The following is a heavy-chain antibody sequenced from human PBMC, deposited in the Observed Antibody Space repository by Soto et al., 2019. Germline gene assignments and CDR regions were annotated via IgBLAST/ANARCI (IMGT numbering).Heavy chain of an antibody. CDR2: INHSGST. J-gene: IGHJ4*02. Sequence: PSETLSLTCAVYGASFSGYYWSWIRQPPGKGLEWIGEINHSGSTNYNPSLKSRVTISVDTSKNQFSLKLSSVTAADTAVYYCARHPRYFDWLSGIDYWGQGTLVTVSS. CDR3: ARHPRYFDWLSGIDY. D-gene: IGHD3-9*01. CDR1: GASFSGYY. V-gene: IGHV4-34*01.